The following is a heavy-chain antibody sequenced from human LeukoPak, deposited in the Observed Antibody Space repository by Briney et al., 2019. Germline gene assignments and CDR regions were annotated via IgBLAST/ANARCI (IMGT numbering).Heavy chain of an antibody. CDR2: INPRGGTT. J-gene: IGHJ4*02. V-gene: IGHV1-46*01. CDR3: ARGTYTTGWYGSDY. Sequence: ASVKVSFKASGYTFTSYYMHWVRQAPGQGLEWMGIINPRGGTTAYALQFQGRVTMTRDTSTSTVYMDLNSLRSEDTAVYYCARGTYTTGWYGSDYWGQGTLVTVSS. D-gene: IGHD6-19*01. CDR1: GYTFTSYY.